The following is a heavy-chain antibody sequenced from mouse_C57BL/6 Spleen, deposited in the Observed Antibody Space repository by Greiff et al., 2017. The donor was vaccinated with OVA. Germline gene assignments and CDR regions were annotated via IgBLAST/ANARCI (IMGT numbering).Heavy chain of an antibody. CDR3: ARRPSYYYGSSYWYFDV. CDR1: GYTFTSYW. V-gene: IGHV1-61*01. CDR2: IYPSDSET. D-gene: IGHD1-1*01. Sequence: QVQLQQPGAELVRPGSSVKLSCKASGYTFTSYWMDWVKQRPGQGLEWIGNIYPSDSETHYNQKFKDKATLTVDKSSSTAYMQLSSLTSEDSAVYYCARRPSYYYGSSYWYFDVWGTGTTVTVSS. J-gene: IGHJ1*03.